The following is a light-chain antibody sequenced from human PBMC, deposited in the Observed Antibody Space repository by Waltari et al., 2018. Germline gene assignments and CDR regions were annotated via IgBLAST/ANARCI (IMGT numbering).Light chain of an antibody. V-gene: IGLV3-25*03. CDR3: RSTDTSVFTLM. CDR1: ALSTQL. Sequence: SYDLTQPPSVSVSPGQTARITCSGDALSTQLAYWYQQKPGQAPILVINHDTGSLSSRPSRCSGSCSATKVTFTIIVVHTGDGADYSWRSTDTSVFTLMFGGGTKLAVL. J-gene: IGLJ3*02. CDR2: HDT.